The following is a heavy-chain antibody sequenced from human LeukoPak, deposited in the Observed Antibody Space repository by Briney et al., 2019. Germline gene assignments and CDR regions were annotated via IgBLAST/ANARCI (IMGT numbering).Heavy chain of an antibody. V-gene: IGHV3-30*04. CDR2: ISYDGSNK. Sequence: GGSLRLSCAASGFSFSSYAMHWVRQAPGKGLEWVAVISYDGSNKYNADSVKGRFTISRDNSMNTLYLQMNSLRAEDTAVYYCAKDDRIQTRRYSYNYWGQGTLVTVSS. CDR1: GFSFSSYA. CDR3: AKDDRIQTRRYSYNY. D-gene: IGHD5-18*01. J-gene: IGHJ4*02.